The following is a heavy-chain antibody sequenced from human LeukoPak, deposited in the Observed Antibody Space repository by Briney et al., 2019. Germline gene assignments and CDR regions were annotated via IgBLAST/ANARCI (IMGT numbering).Heavy chain of an antibody. D-gene: IGHD3-22*01. J-gene: IGHJ4*02. Sequence: GESLKISCKGSGYSFTSYWIGWVRQMPGKGLEWMGIIYPGDSDTRYSPSFQGQVTISADKSISTAYLQWSSLKASDTAMYYCARQAGLQYYYDRSGYYPFDYWGQGTLVTVSS. CDR1: GYSFTSYW. CDR3: ARQAGLQYYYDRSGYYPFDY. CDR2: IYPGDSDT. V-gene: IGHV5-51*01.